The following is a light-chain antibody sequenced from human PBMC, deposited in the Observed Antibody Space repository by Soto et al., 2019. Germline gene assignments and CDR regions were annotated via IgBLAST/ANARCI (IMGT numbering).Light chain of an antibody. Sequence: DIVMTQSPATLSVSPGERATLSCRASQSVGTNLAWYQQKPGQAPRLLIYGASIRATGIPARFSGSGSGTEFTLAISSLQSEDFAVYYCQQYNNWPWTFGQGTKVEIK. J-gene: IGKJ1*01. CDR3: QQYNNWPWT. CDR2: GAS. CDR1: QSVGTN. V-gene: IGKV3-15*01.